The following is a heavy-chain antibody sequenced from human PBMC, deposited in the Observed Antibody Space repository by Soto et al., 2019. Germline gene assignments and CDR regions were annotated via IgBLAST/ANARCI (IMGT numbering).Heavy chain of an antibody. J-gene: IGHJ4*02. CDR2: LNPNSGGT. Sequence: ASVKVSCKASGYTFTGYYMHWLRQAPGQGLEWMGWLNPNSGGTNYAQKFQGRVTMTRDTSISTAYMELSRLRSDDTAVYYCARALLSDTGDFDYWGQGALVTVSS. V-gene: IGHV1-2*02. CDR3: ARALLSDTGDFDY. D-gene: IGHD2-8*02. CDR1: GYTFTGYY.